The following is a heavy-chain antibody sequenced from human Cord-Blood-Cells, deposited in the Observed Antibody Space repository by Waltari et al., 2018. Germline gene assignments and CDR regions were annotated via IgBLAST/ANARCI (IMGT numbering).Heavy chain of an antibody. J-gene: IGHJ5*02. Sequence: QVQLVQSGAEVKKPGASVKVSCKASGYTCTGYYMHWVRQAPGQGLEWKGWINPNSGGTNYAQKFQGRVTMTRDTSISTAYMELSRLRSDDTAVYYCARREGGSGSYWFDPWGQGTLVTVSS. CDR2: INPNSGGT. D-gene: IGHD3-10*01. V-gene: IGHV1-2*02. CDR3: ARREGGSGSYWFDP. CDR1: GYTCTGYY.